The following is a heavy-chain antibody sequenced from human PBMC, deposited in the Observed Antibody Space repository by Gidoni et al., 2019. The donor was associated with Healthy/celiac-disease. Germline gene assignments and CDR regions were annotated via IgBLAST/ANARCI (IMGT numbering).Heavy chain of an antibody. J-gene: IGHJ2*01. CDR3: ARQTGVVVAATLEYGHWYFDL. CDR2: IYYSGST. D-gene: IGHD2-15*01. V-gene: IGHV4-39*01. CDR1: GGSISSSSYY. Sequence: QLQLQESGPGLVKPSETLSLTCTVSGGSISSSSYYWGWIRQPPGKGLEWIGSIYYSGSTYYNPSLKSRVTISVDTSKNQFSLKLSSVTAADTAVYYCARQTGVVVAATLEYGHWYFDLWGRGTLVTVSS.